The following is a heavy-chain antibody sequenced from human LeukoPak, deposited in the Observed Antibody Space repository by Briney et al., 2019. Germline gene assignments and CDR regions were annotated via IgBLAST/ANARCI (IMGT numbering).Heavy chain of an antibody. D-gene: IGHD4-11*01. CDR2: IYPGDSDT. V-gene: IGHV5-51*01. J-gene: IGHJ3*02. Sequence: GESLKISCKGSGYSFTSYWIGWVRQMPGKGLEWMGIIYPGDSDTRYSPSFQGQVTISADKSISTAYLQWSSLKASDTAMYYCARRTYQPPMTTVTDDAFDIWGQGTMVTVSS. CDR3: ARRTYQPPMTTVTDDAFDI. CDR1: GYSFTSYW.